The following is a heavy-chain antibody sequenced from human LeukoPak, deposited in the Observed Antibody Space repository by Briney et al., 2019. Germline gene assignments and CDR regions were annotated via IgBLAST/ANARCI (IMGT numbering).Heavy chain of an antibody. CDR1: GFTFSSYS. J-gene: IGHJ5*02. CDR3: AREIGSSWNWFDP. D-gene: IGHD6-13*01. V-gene: IGHV3-21*01. Sequence: GGSLRLSCAASGFTFSSYSMNWVRQAPGKGLEWVSSISSSSSYIYYADSVKGRFTISRDNAKNSLYLQMNSLRAEDTAVYYCAREIGSSWNWFDPWGQGTLVTVSS. CDR2: ISSSSSYI.